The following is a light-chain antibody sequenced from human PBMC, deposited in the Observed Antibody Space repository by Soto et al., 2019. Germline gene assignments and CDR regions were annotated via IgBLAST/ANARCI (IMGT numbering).Light chain of an antibody. CDR2: DVS. CDR3: HQRSNWLT. Sequence: EIVLTQSPDTVSLSPGERATLSCRASQSVRSYLAWYQQKPGQAPRLLIYDVSKRATGIPARLSGSGSGTDFTLTISSLEPEDFAVYYCHQRSNWLTFGGGTKVDIK. V-gene: IGKV3-11*01. CDR1: QSVRSY. J-gene: IGKJ4*01.